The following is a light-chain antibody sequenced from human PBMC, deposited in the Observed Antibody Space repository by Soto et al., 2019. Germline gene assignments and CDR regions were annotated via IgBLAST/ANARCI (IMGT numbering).Light chain of an antibody. Sequence: QSVLTQPPSVSAAPGQKVTISCSGSSSNIGGNSVSWYQQLPGTAPKLLIYDDNKRPSGIPDRFSGSKSGTSATLGITGFQTGDEADYYCGSWDSSVSAYVFGTGTKGTVL. J-gene: IGLJ1*01. CDR3: GSWDSSVSAYV. V-gene: IGLV1-51*01. CDR2: DDN. CDR1: SSNIGGNS.